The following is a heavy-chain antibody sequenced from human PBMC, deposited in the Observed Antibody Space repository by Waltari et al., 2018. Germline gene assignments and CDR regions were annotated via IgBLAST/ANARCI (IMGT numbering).Heavy chain of an antibody. Sequence: QLVQSGSEVKKPGASVKVSCKTSGYDFTGDGINWVRPAPGPGLEWMGWISPYNENTNNDEKFRGRNTGTKDTSTRTAYMELRNLRSDDTAVYYCARGLARGIHPYYYMDVWGQGTTVTVSS. CDR3: ARGLARGIHPYYYMDV. CDR1: GYDFTGDG. D-gene: IGHD3-10*01. CDR2: ISPYNENT. V-gene: IGHV1-18*01. J-gene: IGHJ6*03.